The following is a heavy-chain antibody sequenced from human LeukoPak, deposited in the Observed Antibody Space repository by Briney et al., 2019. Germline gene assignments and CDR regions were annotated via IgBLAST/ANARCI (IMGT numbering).Heavy chain of an antibody. V-gene: IGHV4-31*03. Sequence: SETPSLTCTVSGGSITNSGHYWSWIRLHPGAGLEWMGYIYHNGYTYYNPSVRSRVSFSVDTSKNLFYLTLTSLTAADTAVYYCAREIEGAFWSGSALGWFDAWGQGAPVTVSS. CDR2: IYHNGYT. D-gene: IGHD3-3*01. CDR1: GGSITNSGHY. CDR3: AREIEGAFWSGSALGWFDA. J-gene: IGHJ5*02.